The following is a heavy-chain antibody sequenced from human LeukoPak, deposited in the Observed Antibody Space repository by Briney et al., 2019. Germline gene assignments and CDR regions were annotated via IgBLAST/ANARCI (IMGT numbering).Heavy chain of an antibody. Sequence: PSETLSHTCTVSGGSISGSAYYWGWIRQPPGKGLEWIGSLYYSGSTYYSPSLKSRVTISVDTPKNQFSLKLSSVTATDTAIYYCARHRASGIVGTTRHAFDIWGQGAMVTVSS. D-gene: IGHD1-26*01. CDR3: ARHRASGIVGTTRHAFDI. CDR1: GGSISGSAYY. CDR2: LYYSGST. J-gene: IGHJ3*02. V-gene: IGHV4-39*01.